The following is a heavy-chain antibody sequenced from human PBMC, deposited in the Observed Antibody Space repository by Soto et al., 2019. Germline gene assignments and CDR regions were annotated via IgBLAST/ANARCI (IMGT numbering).Heavy chain of an antibody. Sequence: SGGSLRLSCAASGFTFSSYGMHWVRQAPGKGLEWVAVISYDGSNKYYADSVKGRFTISRDNSKNTLYLQMNSLRAEDTAVYYCAKVVTPAPYYYYYGMDVWGQGTTVTVSS. CDR2: ISYDGSNK. V-gene: IGHV3-30*18. CDR1: GFTFSSYG. D-gene: IGHD5-18*01. CDR3: AKVVTPAPYYYYYGMDV. J-gene: IGHJ6*02.